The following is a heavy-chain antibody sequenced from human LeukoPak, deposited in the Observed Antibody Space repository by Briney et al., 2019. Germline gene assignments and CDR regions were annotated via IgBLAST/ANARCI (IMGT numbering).Heavy chain of an antibody. CDR2: INHSGST. CDR1: GGSFSGYY. V-gene: IGHV4-34*01. CDR3: ARGPRAYCSSTSCYPYYYYYYYYMDV. D-gene: IGHD2-2*01. Sequence: NPSETLSLTCAVYGGSFSGYYWSWIRQPPGKGLEWIGEINHSGSTNYNPSLKSRVTISVDTSKNQFSLKLSSVTAADTAVYYCARGPRAYCSSTSCYPYYYYYYYYMDVWGKGTTVTVSS. J-gene: IGHJ6*03.